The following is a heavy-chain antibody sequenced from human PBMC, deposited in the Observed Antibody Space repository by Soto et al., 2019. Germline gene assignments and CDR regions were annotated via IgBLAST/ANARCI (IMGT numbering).Heavy chain of an antibody. V-gene: IGHV4-39*01. Sequence: QLQLQESGPGLVKPSETLSLTCTVSGGSISSSSYYWGWIRQPPGKGLEWIGSIYYSGSTYYNPSLKSRVTISVDTSKNQFSLKLSSVTAADTAVYYCARQMGIAVAVPYWGQGTLVTVSS. CDR1: GGSISSSSYY. J-gene: IGHJ4*02. CDR3: ARQMGIAVAVPY. CDR2: IYYSGST. D-gene: IGHD6-19*01.